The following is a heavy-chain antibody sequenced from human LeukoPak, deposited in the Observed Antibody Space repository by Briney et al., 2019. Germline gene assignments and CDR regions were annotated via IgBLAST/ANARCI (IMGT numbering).Heavy chain of an antibody. CDR3: ARDIGSSSWYDWFDP. CDR1: GYSISSGYY. J-gene: IGHJ5*02. V-gene: IGHV4-38-2*02. Sequence: SETLSLTCTVSGYSISSGYYWGWIRQPPGKGLEWIGSIYHSGSTYYNPSLKSRVTISVDTSKNQFSLKLSSVTAADTAVYYCARDIGSSSWYDWFDPWGQGTLVTVSS. D-gene: IGHD6-13*01. CDR2: IYHSGST.